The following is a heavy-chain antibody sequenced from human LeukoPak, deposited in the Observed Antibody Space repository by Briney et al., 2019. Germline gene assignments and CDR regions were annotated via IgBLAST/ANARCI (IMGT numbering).Heavy chain of an antibody. CDR3: ARDGCSGGSCYSGY. Sequence: GALRLSCAASGFTFDDYGMSWVRRAPGKGLEWVPGINWNGGSTGYADSVKGRFTISRDNAKNSLYLQMNSLRAEDTALYYCARDGCSGGSCYSGYWGQGTLVTVSS. CDR1: GFTFDDYG. V-gene: IGHV3-20*04. D-gene: IGHD2-15*01. CDR2: INWNGGST. J-gene: IGHJ4*02.